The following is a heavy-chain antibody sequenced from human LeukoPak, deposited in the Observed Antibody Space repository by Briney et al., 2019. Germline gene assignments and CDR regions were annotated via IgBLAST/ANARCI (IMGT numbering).Heavy chain of an antibody. CDR2: IYTSGST. V-gene: IGHV4-61*02. Sequence: SETLSLTCTVSGGSISSGSYYWSWIRQPAGKGLEWIGRIYTSGSTNYNPSLKSRVTISVDTSKNQFSLKLSSVTAADTAVYYCARESLEYSSSWRYYYYYMDVWGKGTTVTVSS. J-gene: IGHJ6*03. CDR1: GGSISSGSYY. CDR3: ARESLEYSSSWRYYYYYMDV. D-gene: IGHD6-6*01.